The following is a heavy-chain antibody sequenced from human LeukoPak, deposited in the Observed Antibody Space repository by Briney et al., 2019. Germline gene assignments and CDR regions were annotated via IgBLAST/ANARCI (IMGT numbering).Heavy chain of an antibody. CDR1: GYTFSSYD. J-gene: IGHJ4*02. Sequence: GASVKVSCKASGYTFSSYDINWVRQAPGQGLEWMGIINPSGGSTSYAQKFQGRVTMTRDTSTSTVYMELSSLRSEDTAVYYCARDPIAYSSSHDDYWGQGTLVTVSS. D-gene: IGHD6-6*01. CDR2: INPSGGST. CDR3: ARDPIAYSSSHDDY. V-gene: IGHV1-46*01.